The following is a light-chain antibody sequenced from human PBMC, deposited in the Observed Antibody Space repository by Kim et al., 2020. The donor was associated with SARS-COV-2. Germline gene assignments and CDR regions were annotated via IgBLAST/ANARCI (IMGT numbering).Light chain of an antibody. CDR2: KVS. J-gene: IGKJ1*01. Sequence: DVVLTQSPLSLPVTLGQPASITCRSSQSLVNWFQQRPGQSPRRLIYKVSNRDSGVPDRFSGSGSGTAFTLKINRVEAEDIGVFCFMQGTHWPPWTFGQGTKVDIK. V-gene: IGKV2-30*01. CDR1: QSLV. CDR3: MQGTHWPPWT.